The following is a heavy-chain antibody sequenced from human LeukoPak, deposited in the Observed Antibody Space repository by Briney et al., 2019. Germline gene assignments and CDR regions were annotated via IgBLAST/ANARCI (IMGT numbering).Heavy chain of an antibody. V-gene: IGHV4-39*07. J-gene: IGHJ3*02. D-gene: IGHD6-13*01. Sequence: SETLSLTCTVSGGSISSSSYYWGWIRQPPGKGLEWIGSIYYSGSTYYNPSLKSRVTISVDTSKNQFSLKLSSVTAADTAVYYCARAFGYGQQLPSGYRGFDIWGQGTMVTVSS. CDR3: ARAFGYGQQLPSGYRGFDI. CDR1: GGSISSSSYY. CDR2: IYYSGST.